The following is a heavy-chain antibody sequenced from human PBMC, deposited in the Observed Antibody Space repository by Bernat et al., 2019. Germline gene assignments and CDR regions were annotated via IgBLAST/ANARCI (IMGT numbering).Heavy chain of an antibody. CDR3: ARDARDCTGGVCYNYYYYMDV. J-gene: IGHJ6*03. D-gene: IGHD2-8*02. V-gene: IGHV3-11*06. Sequence: QVQLVESGGGLVKPGGSLRLSCAASGFTISDYYMSWIRQAPGKGLEWVSYISSSSSYTNYADSVKGRFTISRDNAKNSLYLQMNSLRAEDTAVYYCARDARDCTGGVCYNYYYYMDVWGKGTTVTVSS. CDR1: GFTISDYY. CDR2: ISSSSSYT.